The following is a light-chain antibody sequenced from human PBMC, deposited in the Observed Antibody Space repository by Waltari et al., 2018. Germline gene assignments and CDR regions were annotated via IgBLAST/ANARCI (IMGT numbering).Light chain of an antibody. J-gene: IGKJ2*01. CDR1: QSVGTY. V-gene: IGKV3-11*01. CDR3: QQRSSWTPHT. Sequence: EIVLTQSPATLSLSPGETATLSCRASQSVGTYLAWYQQKPGQASRLLIYDASNRATGIPARFRGSGSGTDFTLTISSLEAEDFAVYYCQQRSSWTPHTFGQGARLEIK. CDR2: DAS.